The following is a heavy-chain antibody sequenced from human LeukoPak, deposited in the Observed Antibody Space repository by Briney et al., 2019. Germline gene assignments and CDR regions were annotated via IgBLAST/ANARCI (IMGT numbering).Heavy chain of an antibody. CDR2: INHSGST. Sequence: SETLSLTCAVYGGSFSGYYWSWIRQPPGKGLEWIGEINHSGSTNYNPSLKSRVTISVDTSKNQFSLKLSSVTAADTAVYYCVRGGPRGYSGYERWFDPWGQGTLVTVSS. J-gene: IGHJ5*02. CDR3: VRGGPRGYSGYERWFDP. D-gene: IGHD5-12*01. V-gene: IGHV4-34*01. CDR1: GGSFSGYY.